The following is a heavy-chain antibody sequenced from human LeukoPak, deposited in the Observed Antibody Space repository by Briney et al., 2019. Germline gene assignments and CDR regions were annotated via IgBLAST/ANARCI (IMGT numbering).Heavy chain of an antibody. Sequence: SETLSLTCTVSGGSISSGSYYWSWIRQPAGKGLEWIGRIYTGGSTNYNPSLKSRVTISVDTSKNQFSLKLSSVTAADTAVYYCARDEGSGRTPLGYWGQGALVTVSS. D-gene: IGHD6-19*01. V-gene: IGHV4-61*02. CDR2: IYTGGST. CDR3: ARDEGSGRTPLGY. CDR1: GGSISSGSYY. J-gene: IGHJ4*02.